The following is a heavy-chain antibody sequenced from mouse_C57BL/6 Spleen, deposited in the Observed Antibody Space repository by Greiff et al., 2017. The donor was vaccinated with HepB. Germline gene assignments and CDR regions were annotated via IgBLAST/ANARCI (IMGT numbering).Heavy chain of an antibody. V-gene: IGHV3-6*01. J-gene: IGHJ2*01. CDR3: ASGRGGPFDY. Sequence: VQLKESGPGLVKPSQSLSLTCSVTGYSITSGYYWNWIRQFPGNKLEWMGYISYDGSNNYNPSLKNRISITRDTSKNQFFLKLNSVTTEDTATYYCASGRGGPFDYWGQGTTLTVSS. CDR2: ISYDGSN. CDR1: GYSITSGYY.